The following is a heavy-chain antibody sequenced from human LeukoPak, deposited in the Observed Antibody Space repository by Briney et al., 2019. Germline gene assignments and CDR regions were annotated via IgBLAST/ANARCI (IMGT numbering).Heavy chain of an antibody. CDR3: ARDFDNSGYYFRGRVHYFDY. V-gene: IGHV3-64*01. D-gene: IGHD3-22*01. J-gene: IGHJ4*02. Sequence: GGSLRLSCAASGFTFSSYAMHWVRQAPGKGLEYVSVISSNGGSTYYANSVKGRFTISRDNSKNTLYLQMGSLRAEDMAVYYCARDFDNSGYYFRGRVHYFDYWGQGTLVTVSS. CDR1: GFTFSSYA. CDR2: ISSNGGST.